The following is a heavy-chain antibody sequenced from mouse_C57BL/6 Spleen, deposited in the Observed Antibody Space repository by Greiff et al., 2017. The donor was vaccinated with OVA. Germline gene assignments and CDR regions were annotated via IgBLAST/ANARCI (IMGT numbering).Heavy chain of an antibody. Sequence: QVHVKQPGAELVKPGASVKLSCKASGYTFTSYWMHWVKQRPGQGLEWIGMIHPNSGSTNYNEKFKSKATLTVDKSSSTAYMQLSSLTSEDSAVYYCARQYDYYYAMDYWGQGTSVTVSS. CDR3: ARQYDYYYAMDY. V-gene: IGHV1-64*01. D-gene: IGHD2-4*01. CDR2: IHPNSGST. CDR1: GYTFTSYW. J-gene: IGHJ4*01.